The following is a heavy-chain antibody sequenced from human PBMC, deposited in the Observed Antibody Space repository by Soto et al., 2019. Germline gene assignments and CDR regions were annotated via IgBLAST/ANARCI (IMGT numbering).Heavy chain of an antibody. J-gene: IGHJ4*02. CDR3: ARKPPYATGWYYYDY. V-gene: IGHV5-51*01. D-gene: IGHD6-19*01. CDR1: GYSFTDYW. Sequence: GASLKISCKGSGYSFTDYWIGWVRQMPGKGLEWMGIIYPGDSDTRYSPSFQGQVTISADRSITTAYLQWSSLKASDTAMYYCARKPPYATGWYYYDYWGQGTLVTVSS. CDR2: IYPGDSDT.